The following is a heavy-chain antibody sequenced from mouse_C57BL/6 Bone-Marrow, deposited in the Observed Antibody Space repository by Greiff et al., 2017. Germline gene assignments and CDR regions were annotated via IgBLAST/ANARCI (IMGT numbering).Heavy chain of an antibody. CDR2: IYPGNSDT. V-gene: IGHV1-5*01. Sequence: VQLKQSGTVLARPGASVKMSCKTSGYTFTSYWMHWVKQRPGQGLEWIGAIYPGNSDTSYNQKFKGKAKLTAVTSASTAYMELSSLTNEDSAVYYCTRGPYSNYVAWFAYWGQGTLVTVSA. D-gene: IGHD2-5*01. CDR3: TRGPYSNYVAWFAY. J-gene: IGHJ3*01. CDR1: GYTFTSYW.